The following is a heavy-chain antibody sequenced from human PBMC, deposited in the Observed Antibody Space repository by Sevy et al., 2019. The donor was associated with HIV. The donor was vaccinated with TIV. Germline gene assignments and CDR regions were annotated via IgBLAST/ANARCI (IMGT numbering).Heavy chain of an antibody. CDR3: ARQRGGWYEYDASDV. D-gene: IGHD6-19*01. J-gene: IGHJ3*01. V-gene: IGHV4-39*01. CDR1: DVSISSGTNY. Sequence: SETLSLTCTVSDVSISSGTNYWGWIRQPPGNGLEWIGSIYYSGSTYYYPSLKSRVTISADTSMNQFSLKLSSVTVADTAVYYCARQRGGWYEYDASDVWGQGTMVTVSS. CDR2: IYYSGST.